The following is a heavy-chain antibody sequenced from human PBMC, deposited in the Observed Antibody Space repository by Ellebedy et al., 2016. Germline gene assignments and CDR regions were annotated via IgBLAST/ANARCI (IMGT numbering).Heavy chain of an antibody. CDR3: SRSEGDF. CDR1: GYMFTSIY. Sequence: ASVKVSCXTSGYMFTSIYIHWVRHAPGQGLEWIGTINPGGTQTSYAQKFQGRVTLTSDTSTSTVYMELTSLRSDDTAVYYCSRSEGDFWGQGTLVTVSS. V-gene: IGHV1-46*03. J-gene: IGHJ4*02. CDR2: INPGGTQT.